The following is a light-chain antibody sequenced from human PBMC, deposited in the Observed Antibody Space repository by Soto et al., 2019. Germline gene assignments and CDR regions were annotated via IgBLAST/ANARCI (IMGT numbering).Light chain of an antibody. CDR2: GNN. V-gene: IGLV1-40*01. CDR1: SSNIGAGYD. J-gene: IGLJ3*02. Sequence: QAVVTQPPSVSGAPGQRVTISCTGSSSNIGAGYDVHWYQQLPGTAPKLLIYGNNNRPSGVPDRFSGSKSGTSASLAITGLQTEAEAGYYCQSYDNSLSACVFGAGTKLTVL. CDR3: QSYDNSLSACV.